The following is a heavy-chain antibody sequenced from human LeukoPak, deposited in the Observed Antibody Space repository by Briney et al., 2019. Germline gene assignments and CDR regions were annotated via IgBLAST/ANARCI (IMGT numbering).Heavy chain of an antibody. D-gene: IGHD2-2*02. CDR1: GGTFSSYA. CDR3: ARVRYCSSTSCYTASYYYYYMDV. CDR2: IIPIFGTA. J-gene: IGHJ6*03. Sequence: GASVKVSCKASGGTFSSYAISWVRQAPGQGLEWMGGIIPIFGTANYAQKIQGRVTITTDESTSTAYMELSSLRSEDTAVYYCARVRYCSSTSCYTASYYYYYMDVWGKGTTVTVSS. V-gene: IGHV1-69*05.